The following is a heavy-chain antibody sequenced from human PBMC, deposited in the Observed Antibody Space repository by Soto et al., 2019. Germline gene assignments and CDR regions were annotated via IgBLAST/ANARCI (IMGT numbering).Heavy chain of an antibody. D-gene: IGHD1-26*01. Sequence: QVQLQESGPGLVKPSQTLSLTCNVSGDSINNGGHYWSWIRQPPGKGLEWIGFIYYSGTTYYNPSLTGRVTISVHTSKIQFSLKLNSVTAADTAVYYCARSAVGATKSGFDSWGQGTLVTVSS. V-gene: IGHV4-31*03. CDR1: GDSINNGGHY. CDR3: ARSAVGATKSGFDS. J-gene: IGHJ4*02. CDR2: IYYSGTT.